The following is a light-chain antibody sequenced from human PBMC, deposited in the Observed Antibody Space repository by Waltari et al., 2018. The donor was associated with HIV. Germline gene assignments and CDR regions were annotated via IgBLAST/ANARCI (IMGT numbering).Light chain of an antibody. CDR3: QAWDSSTAV. V-gene: IGLV3-1*01. J-gene: IGLJ3*02. CDR2: QDN. CDR1: NLGDKY. Sequence: SYELTQPPSVSVSPGQTAIIPCSGDNLGDKYACWYHQKPGQSPVLVMYQDNKRPSGIPERFSGSNSGNTATLTISGTQAMDEADYYCQAWDSSTAVFGGGTKLTVL.